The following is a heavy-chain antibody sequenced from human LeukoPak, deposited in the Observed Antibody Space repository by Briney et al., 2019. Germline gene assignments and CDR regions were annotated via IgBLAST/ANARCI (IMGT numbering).Heavy chain of an antibody. D-gene: IGHD6-13*01. J-gene: IGHJ4*02. V-gene: IGHV4-4*02. CDR3: ARVSSSWSRNFDY. Sequence: PSGTLSLTCAVSGGSISSSNWWSWVRQPPGKGLEWIGYIYYSGSTNYNPSLKSRVTISVDTSKKQFSLKLTSVTAADTAVYYCARVSSSWSRNFDYWGQGTLVTVSS. CDR2: IYYSGST. CDR1: GGSISSSNW.